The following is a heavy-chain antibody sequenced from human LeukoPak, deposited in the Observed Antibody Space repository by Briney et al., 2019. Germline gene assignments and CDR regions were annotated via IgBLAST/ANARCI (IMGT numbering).Heavy chain of an antibody. J-gene: IGHJ4*02. CDR1: GFTFSSYS. V-gene: IGHV3-21*01. Sequence: GGSLRLSCAASGFTFSSYSMNWVRQAPGKGLEWVSSISSSSSYIYYADSVKGRFTISRDNAKNSLYLQMNSLRAEDTAVYYCARDPYDFWSDYYKGNDYWGQGTLVTVSS. D-gene: IGHD3-3*01. CDR2: ISSSSSYI. CDR3: ARDPYDFWSDYYKGNDY.